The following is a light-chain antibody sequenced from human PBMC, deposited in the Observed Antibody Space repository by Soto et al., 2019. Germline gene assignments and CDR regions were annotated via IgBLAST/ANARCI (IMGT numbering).Light chain of an antibody. Sequence: DIQMTQSPSSLSASVGDRVTISCRASQSINAFLTWYQQKPGEAPRLLIYGASNLQGGVLSRFSGSGSGTDFTLTISSLQPEDFALYYCLQSYSIPFTFGQGTKLEIK. J-gene: IGKJ2*01. CDR3: LQSYSIPFT. V-gene: IGKV1-39*01. CDR1: QSINAF. CDR2: GAS.